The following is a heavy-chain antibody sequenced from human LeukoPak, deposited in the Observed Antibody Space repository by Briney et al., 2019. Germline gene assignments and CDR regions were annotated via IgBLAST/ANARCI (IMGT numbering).Heavy chain of an antibody. Sequence: SETLSLTCAVYGGSFSGYYWSWIRQPPGKGLEWIGEINHSGSTNYNPSLKSRVTISVDTSKNQFSLKLSSVTAADTAVYYCARSSNRLLWFGELGYNWFDPWGQGTLVTVSS. V-gene: IGHV4-34*01. CDR2: INHSGST. D-gene: IGHD3-10*01. CDR1: GGSFSGYY. J-gene: IGHJ5*02. CDR3: ARSSNRLLWFGELGYNWFDP.